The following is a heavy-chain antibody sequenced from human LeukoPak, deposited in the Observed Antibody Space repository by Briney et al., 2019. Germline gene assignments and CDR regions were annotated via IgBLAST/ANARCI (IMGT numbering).Heavy chain of an antibody. CDR3: ARDMWQQFDWFDP. Sequence: ASVKVSCTASGYTFTAYYMHWVRQAPGQGLEWMGWINPNTGDTNYAQRFQGRVTMTRDTSISTAYMDLSRLRSDDTAVYYCARDMWQQFDWFDPWGQGTLVTVSS. CDR1: GYTFTAYY. CDR2: INPNTGDT. D-gene: IGHD6-13*01. J-gene: IGHJ5*02. V-gene: IGHV1-2*02.